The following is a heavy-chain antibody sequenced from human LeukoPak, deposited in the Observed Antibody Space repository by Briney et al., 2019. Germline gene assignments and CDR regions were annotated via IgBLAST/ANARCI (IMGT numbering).Heavy chain of an antibody. Sequence: ASVKVSCKASGYTFTDYYIHWVRQAPGQGLEWMGWIDPKSGGTSFAQKFQGSVTMTRDTSISTAYIELSRLKYDDTAVYYCARGGYYGLGNDFRLDPWGQGTLVTVSS. D-gene: IGHD3-10*01. V-gene: IGHV1-2*02. CDR2: IDPKSGGT. J-gene: IGHJ5*02. CDR3: ARGGYYGLGNDFRLDP. CDR1: GYTFTDYY.